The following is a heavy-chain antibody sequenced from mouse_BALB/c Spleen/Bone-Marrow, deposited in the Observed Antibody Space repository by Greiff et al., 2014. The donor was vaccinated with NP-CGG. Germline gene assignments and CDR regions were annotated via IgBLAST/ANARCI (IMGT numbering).Heavy chain of an antibody. D-gene: IGHD2-10*02. CDR2: SRNKAKHYIT. J-gene: IGHJ3*01. CDR3: ARDVGYGNYFVY. V-gene: IGHV7-1*02. CDR1: GFTFSDFY. Sequence: DVQLVESGGGLVQPGDSLRLSCATSGFTFSDFYMEWVRQPPGKRLEWIAASRNKAKHYITEYSASVKGRFIVSRDTSQSILYLQMNALRAEDTAIYYCARDVGYGNYFVYWGQGTLVTVSA.